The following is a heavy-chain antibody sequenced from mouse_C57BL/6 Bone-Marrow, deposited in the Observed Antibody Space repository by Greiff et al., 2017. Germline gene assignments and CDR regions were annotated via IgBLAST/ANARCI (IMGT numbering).Heavy chain of an antibody. Sequence: VQLQQPGAELVKPGASVKMSCKASGYTFTSYWITWVKQRPGQGLEWIGDLYPGSGSTNYNEKFKSKATLTVDTSSSTAYMQLSSLTSEDSAVYYCARIYYYGSRFDYWGQGTTLTVSS. CDR3: ARIYYYGSRFDY. CDR2: LYPGSGST. V-gene: IGHV1-55*01. D-gene: IGHD1-1*01. CDR1: GYTFTSYW. J-gene: IGHJ2*01.